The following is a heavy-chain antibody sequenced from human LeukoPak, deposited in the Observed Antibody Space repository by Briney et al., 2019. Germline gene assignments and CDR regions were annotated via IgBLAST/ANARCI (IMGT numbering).Heavy chain of an antibody. J-gene: IGHJ3*02. D-gene: IGHD3-9*01. CDR1: GGSISSSSYY. CDR2: IYYSGST. Sequence: SETLSLTCTVSGGSISSSSYYWGWIRQPPGKGLEWIGSIYYSGSTYYNPSLKSRVTISVDTSKNQFSLKLSSVTAADTAVYYCARGWYDILTGYTPRSHAFDIWGQGTMVTVSS. CDR3: ARGWYDILTGYTPRSHAFDI. V-gene: IGHV4-39*07.